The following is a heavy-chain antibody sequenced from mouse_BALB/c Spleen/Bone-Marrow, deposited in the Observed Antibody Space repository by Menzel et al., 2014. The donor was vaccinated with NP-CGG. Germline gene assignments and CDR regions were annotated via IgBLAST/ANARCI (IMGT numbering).Heavy chain of an antibody. CDR2: INPYNGDT. CDR3: ASSFITTAYYFDY. J-gene: IGHJ2*01. CDR1: GYSFTGYF. Sequence: VQLKQSGPELVKPGASVKISCEASGYSFTGYFMNWVMQSHGKSLEWIGRINPYNGDTFYNQKFKGKATLTVDKSSSTAHMELRSLASEDSAVYYCASSFITTAYYFDYWGQGTTLTVSP. V-gene: IGHV1-20*02. D-gene: IGHD1-2*01.